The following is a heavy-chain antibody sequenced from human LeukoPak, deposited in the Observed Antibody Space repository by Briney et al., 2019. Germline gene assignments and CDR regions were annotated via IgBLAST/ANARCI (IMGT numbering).Heavy chain of an antibody. CDR3: ARSPILIAAAGTTPSYYFDY. CDR1: GFTFSNYW. D-gene: IGHD6-13*01. J-gene: IGHJ4*02. Sequence: GGSLRLSCAASGFTFSNYWMSWVRQAPGKGLEWVANIKQDGSEKCYVDSVKGRFTISRDNAKNSLYLQMNSLRAEDTAVYYCARSPILIAAAGTTPSYYFDYWGQGTLVTVSS. V-gene: IGHV3-7*03. CDR2: IKQDGSEK.